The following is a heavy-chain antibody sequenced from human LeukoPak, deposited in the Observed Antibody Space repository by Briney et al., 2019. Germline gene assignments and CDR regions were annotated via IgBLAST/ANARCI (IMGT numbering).Heavy chain of an antibody. V-gene: IGHV1-8*01. CDR1: GYTFTSYD. Sequence: GASVKVSCKASGYTFTSYDINWVRQATGQGLEWIGWMNPNSGNTGYAQKFQGRVTMTRNTSISTAYMELSSLRSEDTAVYYCARAKSYDFWSGNWFDPWGQGTLVTVSS. D-gene: IGHD3-3*01. J-gene: IGHJ5*02. CDR2: MNPNSGNT. CDR3: ARAKSYDFWSGNWFDP.